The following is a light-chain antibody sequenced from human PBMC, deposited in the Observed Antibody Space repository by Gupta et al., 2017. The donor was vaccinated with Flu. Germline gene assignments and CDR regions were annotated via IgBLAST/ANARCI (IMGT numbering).Light chain of an antibody. J-gene: IGLJ3*02. CDR3: SSYTSSSTWV. CDR2: EVS. V-gene: IGLV2-14*01. Sequence: QSALTQPASVSGSPGQSITISCTGTSSDVGCYNYVSWYQQHPGKAPKLMIYEVSYRPSGVSNRFSGSKSGNTASLTISGLQAEDEADYYCSSYTSSSTWVFGGGTKLTVL. CDR1: SSDVGCYNY.